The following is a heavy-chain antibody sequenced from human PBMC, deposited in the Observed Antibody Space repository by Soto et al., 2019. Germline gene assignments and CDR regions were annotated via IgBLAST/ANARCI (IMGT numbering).Heavy chain of an antibody. CDR1: GYTFTSYG. J-gene: IGHJ5*02. D-gene: IGHD3-16*02. CDR2: ISAYNGNT. Sequence: ASVKVSCNXSGYTFTSYGISCVRQAPGQGLEWMGWISAYNGNTNYAQKLQGRVTMTTDTSTSTAYMELRSLRSDDTAVYYCARGYLPGSADWFDPWGQGTLVTVSS. V-gene: IGHV1-18*01. CDR3: ARGYLPGSADWFDP.